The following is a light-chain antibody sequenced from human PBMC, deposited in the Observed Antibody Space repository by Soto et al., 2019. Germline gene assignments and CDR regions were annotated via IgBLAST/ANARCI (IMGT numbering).Light chain of an antibody. V-gene: IGLV2-14*01. CDR2: DVS. CDR1: SSDVGGYNY. CDR3: ISYTSSPV. Sequence: QSVLTQPASVSGSPGQSITISCTGTSSDVGGYNYVSWYQQHPGKAPKLMIYDVSNRPSGVSIRFSGSKSGNTASLTISGLQAEDEADYYCISYTSSPVFGTGNKLNVL. J-gene: IGLJ1*01.